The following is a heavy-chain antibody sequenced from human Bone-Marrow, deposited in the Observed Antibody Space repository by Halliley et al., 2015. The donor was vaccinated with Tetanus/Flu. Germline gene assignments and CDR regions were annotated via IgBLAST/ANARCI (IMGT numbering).Heavy chain of an antibody. CDR3: TTEFWTCFDH. CDR2: IKSNTDGGTS. CDR1: GFTFTNAW. D-gene: IGHD1-1*01. J-gene: IGHJ4*02. Sequence: SLRLSCAASGFTFTNAWMSWVRRAPGEGLEWIGRIKSNTDGGTSDYAAPVRGRFTISRDDSKNTLYLQMNSLNIEDTAVYMCTTEFWTCFDHWGQGALVTVSS. V-gene: IGHV3-15*01.